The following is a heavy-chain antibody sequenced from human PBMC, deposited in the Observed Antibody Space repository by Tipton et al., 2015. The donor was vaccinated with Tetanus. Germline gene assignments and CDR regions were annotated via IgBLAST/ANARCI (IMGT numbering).Heavy chain of an antibody. CDR3: ARRGDNWYFDL. J-gene: IGHJ2*01. V-gene: IGHV4-4*07. Sequence: TLSLTCTVSGGFISRHYWSWIRQPAGKGLEWIGRIYSDVYTSESTTYNPSLKNRVSMSVDTSKNQFSLKLTSVIAADTAMYYCARRGDNWYFDLWGRGTLVTVSS. CDR2: IYSDVYTSEST. CDR1: GGFISRHY. D-gene: IGHD2-21*01.